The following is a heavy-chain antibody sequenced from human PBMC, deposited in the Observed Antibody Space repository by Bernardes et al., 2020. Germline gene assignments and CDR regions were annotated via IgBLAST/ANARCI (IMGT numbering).Heavy chain of an antibody. D-gene: IGHD4-4*01. CDR1: GGSVSSGSYY. Sequence: SETLSLTCTVSGGSVSSGSYYWSWIRQPPGKGLEWIGYIYYSGSTNYNPSLKSRVTISVDTSKNQFSLKLSSVTAADTAVYYCARDTVTTKGRGGYYYYYGMDVWGQGTTVTVSS. CDR3: ARDTVTTKGRGGYYYYYGMDV. J-gene: IGHJ6*02. V-gene: IGHV4-61*01. CDR2: IYYSGST.